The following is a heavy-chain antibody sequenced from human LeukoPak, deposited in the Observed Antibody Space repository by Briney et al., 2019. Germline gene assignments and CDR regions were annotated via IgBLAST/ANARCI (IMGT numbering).Heavy chain of an antibody. CDR2: VDPEDGET. Sequence: ASVKISCKVSGYSFTDYYMHWVQQAPGKGLEWMGLVDPEDGETIYAEKFQVRVTITADTSTDTAYMELSSLRSEDTAVYYCANTRISGSNFDYWGQGTLVTVSS. D-gene: IGHD3-22*01. CDR1: GYSFTDYY. V-gene: IGHV1-69-2*01. CDR3: ANTRISGSNFDY. J-gene: IGHJ4*02.